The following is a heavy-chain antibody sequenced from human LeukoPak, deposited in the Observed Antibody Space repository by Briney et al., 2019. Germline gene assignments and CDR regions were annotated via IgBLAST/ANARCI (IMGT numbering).Heavy chain of an antibody. Sequence: GGSLRLSCAASGFTVSSNYMSWVRQAPGKGLEWVSVIYSGGSTYYADSVKGRFTISRDNSKNTLYLQMNSLRAEDTAVYYCAIAYGSGSYYPDYWGQGTLVTVSS. J-gene: IGHJ4*02. CDR2: IYSGGST. D-gene: IGHD3-10*01. CDR3: AIAYGSGSYYPDY. CDR1: GFTVSSNY. V-gene: IGHV3-66*01.